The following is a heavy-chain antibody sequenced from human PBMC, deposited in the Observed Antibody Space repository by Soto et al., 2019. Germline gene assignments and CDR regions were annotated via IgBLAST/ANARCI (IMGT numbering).Heavy chain of an antibody. CDR2: ISGNTGHA. D-gene: IGHD3-16*02. CDR3: AKVPSQYIWGSYLRYYDY. V-gene: IGHV3-23*01. Sequence: EVQMLESGGGLVQPGGSLRLSCAASGFPFSNYAWTGVRRPPGKGLEGVSGISGNTGHAYYADSVKDRFTISRDNSKNTLYLQMDSLRAEDTAVYYCAKVPSQYIWGSYLRYYDYWGQGTLVTVSS. J-gene: IGHJ4*02. CDR1: GFPFSNYA.